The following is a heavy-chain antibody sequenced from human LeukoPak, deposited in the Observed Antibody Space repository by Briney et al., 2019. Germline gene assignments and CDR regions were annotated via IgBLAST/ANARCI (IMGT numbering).Heavy chain of an antibody. V-gene: IGHV3-7*01. Sequence: GGSLRLSCAASGFTFSSYGMHWVRQAPGKGLEWVANIKQDGSEKYYVDSVKGRFTISRDNAKNSLYLQMNSLRAEDTAVYYCARGESSGWLFDYWGQGTLVTVSS. D-gene: IGHD6-19*01. CDR1: GFTFSSYG. J-gene: IGHJ4*02. CDR3: ARGESSGWLFDY. CDR2: IKQDGSEK.